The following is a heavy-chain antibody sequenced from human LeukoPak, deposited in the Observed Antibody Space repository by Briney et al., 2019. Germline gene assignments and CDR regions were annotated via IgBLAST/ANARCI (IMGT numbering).Heavy chain of an antibody. J-gene: IGHJ5*02. D-gene: IGHD3-22*01. CDR3: ARTYYYDSSGYYLYWFDP. Sequence: SETLSLTCTVSGGSISNYYWSWIRQPPGKGLEWIAYINYSGSTYYNPSLKSRVTISVDTSKNQFSLKLSSVTAADTAVYYCARTYYYDSSGYYLYWFDPWGQGTLVTVSS. CDR2: INYSGST. CDR1: GGSISNYY. V-gene: IGHV4-59*12.